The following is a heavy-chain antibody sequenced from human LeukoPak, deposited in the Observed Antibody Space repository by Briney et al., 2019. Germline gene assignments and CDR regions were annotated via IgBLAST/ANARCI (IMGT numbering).Heavy chain of an antibody. CDR1: GFTFSSYG. V-gene: IGHV3-30*18. CDR3: AKDARFFGVVEVDAFDI. J-gene: IGHJ3*02. D-gene: IGHD3-3*01. Sequence: PGRSLRLSCAASGFTFSSYGMHWVRQAPGKGLEWVAVISYDGSNKYYADSVKGRFTISRDNSKNTLYLQMNSLRAEDTAVYYCAKDARFFGVVEVDAFDIRGQGTMVTVSS. CDR2: ISYDGSNK.